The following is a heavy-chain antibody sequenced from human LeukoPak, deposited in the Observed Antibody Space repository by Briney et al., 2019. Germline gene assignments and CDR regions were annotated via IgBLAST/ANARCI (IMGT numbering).Heavy chain of an antibody. CDR2: INPSGGST. Sequence: ASVKVSCKASGYTFTSYGISWVRQAPGQGLEWMGIINPSGGSTSYAQKFQGRVTMTRDTSTSTVYMELSSLRSDDTAVYYCARIAARRFDYWGQGTLVTVSS. V-gene: IGHV1-46*01. CDR3: ARIAARRFDY. D-gene: IGHD6-13*01. J-gene: IGHJ4*02. CDR1: GYTFTSYG.